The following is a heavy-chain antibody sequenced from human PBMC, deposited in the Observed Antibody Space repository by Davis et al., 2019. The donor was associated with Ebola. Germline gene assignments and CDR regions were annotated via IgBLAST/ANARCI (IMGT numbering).Heavy chain of an antibody. J-gene: IGHJ5*02. CDR2: ISYDGSNK. V-gene: IGHV3-30*03. Sequence: GESLKISCSASGFTFSNYGMSWVRQAPGKGLEWVAVISYDGSNKYYADSVKGRFTISRDNSKNSLYLQMNSLRAEDTAVYYCARGRGIADFTWGQGTLITVSS. CDR1: GFTFSNYG. CDR3: ARGRGIADFT. D-gene: IGHD6-13*01.